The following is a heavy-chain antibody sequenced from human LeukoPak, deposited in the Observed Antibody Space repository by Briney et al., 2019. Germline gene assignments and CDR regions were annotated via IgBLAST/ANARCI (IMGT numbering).Heavy chain of an antibody. Sequence: SASGPTLVNPTQTLTLTCTFSGFSLSTSGMCVSWIRQPPGKALEWLALIDWDDDKYYSTSLKTRLTISKDTSKNQVVLTMTNMDPVDTATYYCARTIQVLRYFDWLPIPYYYYYGMDVWGQGTTVTVSS. CDR1: GFSLSTSGMC. D-gene: IGHD3-9*01. J-gene: IGHJ6*02. CDR3: ARTIQVLRYFDWLPIPYYYYYGMDV. CDR2: IDWDDDK. V-gene: IGHV2-70*01.